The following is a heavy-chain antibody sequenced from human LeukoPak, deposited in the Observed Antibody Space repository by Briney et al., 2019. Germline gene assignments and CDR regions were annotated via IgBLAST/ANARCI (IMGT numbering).Heavy chain of an antibody. CDR3: AKVDRGDYSSSPVPYYDYYMNV. Sequence: GGSLRLSCAASGFTFSYYSMNWVRQAPGRGLEWVSCISSSSSLIFYSDSVRGRFTISRDNAKNLLYLHMNSLRVEDTAVYYCAKVDRGDYSSSPVPYYDYYMNVWGKGTTVTVSS. J-gene: IGHJ6*03. CDR2: ISSSSSLI. D-gene: IGHD6-13*01. CDR1: GFTFSYYS. V-gene: IGHV3-21*01.